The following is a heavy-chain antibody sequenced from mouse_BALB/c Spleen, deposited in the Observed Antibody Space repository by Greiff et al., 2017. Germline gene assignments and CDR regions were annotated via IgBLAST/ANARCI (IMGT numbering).Heavy chain of an antibody. CDR3: ARGGGYYPFDY. V-gene: IGHV1-4*02. CDR1: GYTFTSYT. CDR2: INPSSGYT. Sequence: QVQLQQSAAELARPGASVKMSCKASGYTFTSYTMHWVKQRPGQGLEWIGYINPSSGYTEYNQKFKDKTTLPADKSSSTAYMQLSSLASEDSAVYYCARGGGYYPFDYWGQGTTLTVSS. J-gene: IGHJ2*01. D-gene: IGHD2-3*01.